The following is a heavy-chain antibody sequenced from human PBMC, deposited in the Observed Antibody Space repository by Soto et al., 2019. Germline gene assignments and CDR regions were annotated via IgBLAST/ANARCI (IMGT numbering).Heavy chain of an antibody. Sequence: QVQVQESGPGLVNASETLSLTCTVSIGSFDSYYWSWIRQPAGKGLEWMGHIHSRGTTNYNPSLKSRITMSIDTSKSQLSLTLSSVTAADTAVYYCAGQWLKTTSFDYWGRATLVTVSS. CDR1: IGSFDSYY. CDR3: AGQWLKTTSFDY. D-gene: IGHD6-19*01. V-gene: IGHV4-4*07. CDR2: IHSRGTT. J-gene: IGHJ4*02.